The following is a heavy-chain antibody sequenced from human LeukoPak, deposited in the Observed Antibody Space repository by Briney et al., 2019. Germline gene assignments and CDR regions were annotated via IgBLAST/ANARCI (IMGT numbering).Heavy chain of an antibody. CDR2: ISGSSSYI. Sequence: PGGSLRLSCAASGFTFSTYSMNWVRQAPGKGLEWVSSISGSSSYIYYADSVRGRFTISRDNAKNSLYPQMNSLRAEDTAVYYCARGQSYGWFDPWGQGTLVTVSS. V-gene: IGHV3-21*01. J-gene: IGHJ5*02. D-gene: IGHD5-18*01. CDR3: ARGQSYGWFDP. CDR1: GFTFSTYS.